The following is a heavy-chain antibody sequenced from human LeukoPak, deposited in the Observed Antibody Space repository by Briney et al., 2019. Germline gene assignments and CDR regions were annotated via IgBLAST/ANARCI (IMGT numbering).Heavy chain of an antibody. CDR3: ARDPLNYYGSGSYYWSDGY. CDR2: IKQDGSEK. D-gene: IGHD3-10*01. CDR1: GFTFSSYW. J-gene: IGHJ4*02. V-gene: IGHV3-7*01. Sequence: GGSLRLSCAASGFTFSSYWMSWVRQAPGKGLEWVANIKQDGSEKYYVDFVRGRFTISRDNAKNSLYLQMNSLRAEDTAVYYCARDPLNYYGSGSYYWSDGYWGQGTLVTVSS.